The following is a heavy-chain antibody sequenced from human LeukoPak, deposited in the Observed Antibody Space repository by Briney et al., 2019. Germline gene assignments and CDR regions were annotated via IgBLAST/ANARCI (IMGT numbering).Heavy chain of an antibody. CDR3: PKVPERHPNSNDSWSSIDY. Sequence: ASVKVSCKASGYTFNGYYMHWVRQAPGQGLEWRGRINPKSGGTNYPQKFQGRVTMTRDTSISTAYIELSKLRADDTAVYYFPKVPERHPNSNDSWSSIDYWGQGTLVTVSS. V-gene: IGHV1-2*06. CDR2: INPKSGGT. D-gene: IGHD2-21*01. J-gene: IGHJ4*02. CDR1: GYTFNGYY.